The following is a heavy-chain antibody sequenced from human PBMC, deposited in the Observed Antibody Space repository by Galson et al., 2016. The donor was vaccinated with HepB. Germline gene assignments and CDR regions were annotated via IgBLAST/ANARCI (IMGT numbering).Heavy chain of an antibody. CDR2: ISSSGGTV. CDR1: GFTFTDYY. V-gene: IGHV3-11*01. Sequence: SLRLSCAVSGFTFTDYYMSWIRQAPGKGLEWVSYISSSGGTVYYADSVKGRFTISRDNKAVYPHMNRLRVEDSAVYYCARDLKEGRDTYSNSVLRYHYGLDVWGQGTTVIVSS. CDR3: ARDLKEGRDTYSNSVLRYHYGLDV. D-gene: IGHD5-18*01. J-gene: IGHJ6*02.